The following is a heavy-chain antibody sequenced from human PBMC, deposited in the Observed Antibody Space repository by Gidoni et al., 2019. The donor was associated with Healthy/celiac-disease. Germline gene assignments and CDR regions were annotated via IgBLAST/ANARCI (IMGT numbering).Heavy chain of an antibody. J-gene: IGHJ5*02. CDR1: GLTLSSYW. V-gene: IGHV3-7*04. CDR3: ARYNVWFDP. D-gene: IGHD1-20*01. CDR2: IQQDGSEK. Sequence: EVQLVESGGGLVQPGGSLSLSCAASGLTLSSYWMSWVRQAPGKGLEWVANIQQDGSEKYYADSVKGRFTISRDNAKNSLYLQMNSLRGEDTAVYYCARYNVWFDPWGQGTLVTVSS.